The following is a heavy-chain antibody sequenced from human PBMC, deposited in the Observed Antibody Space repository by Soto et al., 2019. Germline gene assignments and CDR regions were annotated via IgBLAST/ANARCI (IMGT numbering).Heavy chain of an antibody. Sequence: GGSLRLSCAASGFTFSSYSMNWVRQAPGKGLEWVSSISSSSSYIYYADSVKGRFTISRDNAKNSLYLQMNSLRAEDTAVYYCARDRGYCSGGSCYDAFDIWGQGTMVTVSS. V-gene: IGHV3-21*01. CDR2: ISSSSSYI. CDR3: ARDRGYCSGGSCYDAFDI. J-gene: IGHJ3*02. D-gene: IGHD2-15*01. CDR1: GFTFSSYS.